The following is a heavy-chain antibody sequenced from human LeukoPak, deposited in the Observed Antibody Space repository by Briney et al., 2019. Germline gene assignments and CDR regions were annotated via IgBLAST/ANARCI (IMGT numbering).Heavy chain of an antibody. V-gene: IGHV3-23*01. CDR1: GFTFRSYA. D-gene: IGHD2-2*01. CDR2: ISGSGGDT. CDR3: AKDQGYCSSTSCYADY. J-gene: IGHJ4*02. Sequence: SGGSLRLSCAASGFTFRSYAMSWVRQAPGKGLEWVSAISGSGGDTYYADSVKGRFTISRDNSKNTLYLQMNSLRAEDTAVYYCAKDQGYCSSTSCYADYWGQGTLVTVSS.